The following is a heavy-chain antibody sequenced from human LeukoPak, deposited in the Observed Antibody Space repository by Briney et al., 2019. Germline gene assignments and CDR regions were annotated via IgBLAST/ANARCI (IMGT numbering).Heavy chain of an antibody. J-gene: IGHJ5*02. CDR1: GFTFNSYA. CDR3: AKEPREYCSSTSCPNWFDL. D-gene: IGHD2-2*01. Sequence: QSGGSLRLSCAASGFTFNSYAMSWVRQAPGKGLEWVSAISASGGTTYYADSVKGRFTISRDNSGNTLFLQMNSLRAEDMAVYYCAKEPREYCSSTSCPNWFDLWGQGTLVTVSS. CDR2: ISASGGTT. V-gene: IGHV3-23*01.